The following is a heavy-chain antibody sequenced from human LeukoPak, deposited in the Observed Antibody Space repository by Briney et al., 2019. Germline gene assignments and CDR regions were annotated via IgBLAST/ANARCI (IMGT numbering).Heavy chain of an antibody. CDR3: ARNAYYSADY. V-gene: IGHV4-4*02. Sequence: SGTLSLTCVVSGDSLSSGYWWSWVRQPPGKGLEWIGEIFHSVSTNYNPSLKSRVTISVDNSKNHFSLTVNSVTAADTAVYYCARNAYYSADYWGRGTLVTVSS. CDR1: GDSLSSGYW. D-gene: IGHD4/OR15-4a*01. CDR2: IFHSVST. J-gene: IGHJ4*01.